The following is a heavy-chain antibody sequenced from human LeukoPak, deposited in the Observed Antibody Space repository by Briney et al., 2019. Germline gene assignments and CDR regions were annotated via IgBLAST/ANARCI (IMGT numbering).Heavy chain of an antibody. CDR2: ISGSGGST. CDR3: ARRDYHILTGYYSNDAFDI. J-gene: IGHJ3*02. Sequence: GGSLRPSCAASGFTFSSYAMSWVRQAPGKGLEWVSAISGSGGSTYYADSVKGRFTISRDNSKNTLYLQMNSLRAEDTAVFYCARRDYHILTGYYSNDAFDIWGQGTLVTVSS. CDR1: GFTFSSYA. D-gene: IGHD3-9*01. V-gene: IGHV3-23*01.